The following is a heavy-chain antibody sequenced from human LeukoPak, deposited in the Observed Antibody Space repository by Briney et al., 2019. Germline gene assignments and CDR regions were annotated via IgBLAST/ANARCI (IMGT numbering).Heavy chain of an antibody. CDR2: INNVGSHI. D-gene: IGHD1-26*01. J-gene: IGHJ4*02. Sequence: GGSLRLSCAASGFTFSSYSMNWVRQAPGKGLEWVSSINNVGSHIYYAGSVKGRFTISRDNTKNSLYLQMNSLRAEDTAVYYCSRDPTYYLRYGYFDYWGQGALVTVSS. CDR3: SRDPTYYLRYGYFDY. V-gene: IGHV3-21*01. CDR1: GFTFSSYS.